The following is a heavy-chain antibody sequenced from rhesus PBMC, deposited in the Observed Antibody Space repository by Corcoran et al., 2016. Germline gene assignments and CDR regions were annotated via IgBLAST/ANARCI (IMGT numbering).Heavy chain of an antibody. Sequence: QVQLQESGPGLVKPSETLSLTCDVSGASISSHWWSWVRQPPGKGLEWIGEINGNSCHSYYHPPLKSRLYISKDASKNQFSLKLSSVTAADTAVYYCARESGEGYWGQGVLVTVSS. V-gene: IGHV4-80*01. CDR2: INGNSCHS. J-gene: IGHJ4*01. D-gene: IGHD1-44*02. CDR1: GASISSHW. CDR3: ARESGEGY.